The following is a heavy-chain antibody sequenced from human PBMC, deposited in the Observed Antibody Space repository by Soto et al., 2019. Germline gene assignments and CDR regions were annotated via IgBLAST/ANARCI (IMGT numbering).Heavy chain of an antibody. Sequence: GGSLRLSGAASGFSFSNFCMHWVRQAPGKGLEWVALTSYDGSIRYYIDSVKGRFTISRDNSKNTLYLQMNSLRPEDTAVYFCAKGVARRPTGIFDYFGQGTLFTFCS. V-gene: IGHV3-30*18. D-gene: IGHD5-12*01. CDR3: AKGVARRPTGIFDY. J-gene: IGHJ4*02. CDR2: TSYDGSIR. CDR1: GFSFSNFC.